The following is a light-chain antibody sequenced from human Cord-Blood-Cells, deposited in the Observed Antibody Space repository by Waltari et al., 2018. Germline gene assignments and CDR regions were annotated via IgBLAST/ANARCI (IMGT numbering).Light chain of an antibody. J-gene: IGKJ5*01. V-gene: IGKV3-11*01. Sequence: EIVLTQSPATLSLSPGERATLSCRASQSVSSYLAWYQQKPGQAPRLLIYDASNRATGIPARFSGSGSATDVTLTISSLEPEDFAVYYCQQRSNWPPPTFGQGTRLEIK. CDR3: QQRSNWPPPT. CDR2: DAS. CDR1: QSVSSY.